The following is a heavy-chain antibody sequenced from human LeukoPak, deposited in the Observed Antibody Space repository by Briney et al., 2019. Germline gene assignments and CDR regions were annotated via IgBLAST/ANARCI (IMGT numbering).Heavy chain of an antibody. Sequence: ASVKVSCKVSGYTLTELSMHWVRQAPGKGLEWMGGFDPEDGETIYAQKFQGRVTMTEGTSTDTAYMELSSLRSEDTAVYYCATDPWILELDPWGQGTLVTVSS. J-gene: IGHJ5*02. V-gene: IGHV1-24*01. D-gene: IGHD3-3*01. CDR1: GYTLTELS. CDR2: FDPEDGET. CDR3: ATDPWILELDP.